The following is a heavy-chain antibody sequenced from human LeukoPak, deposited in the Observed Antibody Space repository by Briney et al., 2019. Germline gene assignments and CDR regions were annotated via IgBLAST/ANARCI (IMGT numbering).Heavy chain of an antibody. J-gene: IGHJ2*01. CDR2: IYISGTT. Sequence: SETLSLTCTVSDDSIGSYYWNWIRQPAGKGLEWIGRIYISGTTNYNPALKSRVTMSVDTSRNQFSLNLSSVAAADTAVYYCARVVGMAAAGIWSRLWYFDLWGRGTLVTVSS. CDR3: ARVVGMAAAGIWSRLWYFDL. D-gene: IGHD6-13*01. CDR1: DDSIGSYY. V-gene: IGHV4-4*07.